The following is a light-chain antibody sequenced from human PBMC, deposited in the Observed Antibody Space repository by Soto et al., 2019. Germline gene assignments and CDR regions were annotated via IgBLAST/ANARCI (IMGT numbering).Light chain of an antibody. CDR2: DAS. J-gene: IGKJ4*01. CDR1: QDISNY. Sequence: DIQMTQSPSSLSASVGDRVTITCQATQDISNYLNWYQQKPGKAPKLLIYDASNLETGVPSRFSGSGSGTDFTFTISSLHPEDTATYYCQQYDNVPLTFGGGTKVEIK. V-gene: IGKV1-33*01. CDR3: QQYDNVPLT.